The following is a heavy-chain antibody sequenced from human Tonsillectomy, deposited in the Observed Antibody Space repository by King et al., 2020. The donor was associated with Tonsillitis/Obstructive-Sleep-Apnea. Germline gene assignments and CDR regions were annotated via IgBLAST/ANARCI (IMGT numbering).Heavy chain of an antibody. D-gene: IGHD3-22*01. CDR3: AREGIYDSSGYADAFDI. CDR1: GFTFSSYT. V-gene: IGHV3-30*04. Sequence: VQLVESGGGVVPPGRSLRLSCAASGFTFSSYTIHWVRQAPGKGLEWVAVISFDGTNKYFADSVKGRFTISRDNSKNTLDLQMNRLRAEDTAVYYCAREGIYDSSGYADAFDIWGQGTMVTVSS. J-gene: IGHJ3*02. CDR2: ISFDGTNK.